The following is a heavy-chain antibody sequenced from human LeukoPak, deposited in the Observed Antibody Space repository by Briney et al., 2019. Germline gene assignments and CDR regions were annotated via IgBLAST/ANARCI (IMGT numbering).Heavy chain of an antibody. CDR1: GGSISSSSYY. D-gene: IGHD3-3*01. CDR3: ARIVSEWLSRAYYYYYYMDV. V-gene: IGHV4-39*07. Sequence: SETLSLTCTVSGGSISSSSYYWGWIRQPPGKGLEWIGSIYYSGSTYYNPSLKSRVTISVDTSKNQFSLKLSSVTAADTAVYYCARIVSEWLSRAYYYYYYMDVWGQGTLVTVSS. CDR2: IYYSGST. J-gene: IGHJ6*03.